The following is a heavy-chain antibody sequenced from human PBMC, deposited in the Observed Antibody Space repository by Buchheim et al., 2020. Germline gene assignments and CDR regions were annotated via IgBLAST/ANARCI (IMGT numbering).Heavy chain of an antibody. V-gene: IGHV4-31*03. CDR2: IYYSGST. Sequence: QVQLQESGPGLVKPSQTLSLTCTVSGGSISSGGYYWSWIRQHPGKCLEWIGYIYYSGSTYYNPSLKSRVTISVDTSKNQFSLKLSSVTAADTAVYYCARTHSLPTLPNTPGAIIDYWGQGTL. D-gene: IGHD2-15*01. CDR3: ARTHSLPTLPNTPGAIIDY. CDR1: GGSISSGGYY. J-gene: IGHJ4*02.